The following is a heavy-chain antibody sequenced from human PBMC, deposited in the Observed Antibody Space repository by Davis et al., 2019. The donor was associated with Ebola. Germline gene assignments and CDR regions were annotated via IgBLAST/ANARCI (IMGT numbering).Heavy chain of an antibody. CDR2: IKQDGSEK. CDR1: GFTFSSYW. J-gene: IGHJ3*02. Sequence: GESLKISCAASGFTFSSYWMSWVRQAPGKGLEWVANIKQDGSEKYYVDSVKGRFTISRDNAKNSLYLQMNSLRAEDTAVYYCAREGALVVVAANDAFDIWGQGTMVTVSS. V-gene: IGHV3-7*01. CDR3: AREGALVVVAANDAFDI. D-gene: IGHD2-15*01.